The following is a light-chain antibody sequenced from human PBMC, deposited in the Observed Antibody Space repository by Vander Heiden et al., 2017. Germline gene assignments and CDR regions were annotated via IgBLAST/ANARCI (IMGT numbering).Light chain of an antibody. Sequence: DILMTESSGSRVVPLGGRATINCKSSQSVLYSSNNKNYLAWYQQKPGQPPKLLIYWASTRESGVPDRFSGSGSGTAFTLTISSMQAENEPVYYCQQHDSTPFTFGHGTKVDIK. CDR3: QQHDSTPFT. CDR1: QSVLYSSNNKNY. CDR2: WAS. J-gene: IGKJ3*01. V-gene: IGKV4-1*01.